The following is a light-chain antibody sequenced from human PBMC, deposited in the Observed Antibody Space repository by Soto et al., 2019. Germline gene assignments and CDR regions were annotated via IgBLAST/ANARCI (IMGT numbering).Light chain of an antibody. CDR1: QSITIR. CDR3: QQYESQWT. J-gene: IGKJ1*01. Sequence: DIQMTQSPSTLSASVGDRVTITCRASQSITIRLAWFQQKPGKAPRLLIYKASTLQSGVPSRFSGSGSGTDFTLTISHLQPGDFATYYCQQYESQWTFGQGTKVEIK. CDR2: KAS. V-gene: IGKV1-5*03.